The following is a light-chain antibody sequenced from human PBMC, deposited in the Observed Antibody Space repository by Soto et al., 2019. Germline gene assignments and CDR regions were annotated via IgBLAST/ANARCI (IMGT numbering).Light chain of an antibody. CDR1: QSVSSSD. V-gene: IGKV3D-20*02. Sequence: SQSPCTLSLSTGERATLSCRASQSVSSSDLAWYQQKRGQAPRLLMYGASSRATGIPDRFSGSGSGTDFTLTISSLEPEDFAMYYCQQRYNWPPVTFAQRTRLAI. J-gene: IGKJ5*01. CDR3: QQRYNWPPVT. CDR2: GAS.